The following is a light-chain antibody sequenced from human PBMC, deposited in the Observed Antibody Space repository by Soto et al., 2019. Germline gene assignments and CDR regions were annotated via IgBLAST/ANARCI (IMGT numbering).Light chain of an antibody. Sequence: EIVLTQSPGTLSLSLGERATLSCRASQSLSSSYLAWYQQKPGQAPRLLIYGASSRATGIPDRFSGSGSGTDFTLTISRLEPEDFAVYHCQQYDTSPLTFGGGTKVEIK. CDR1: QSLSSSY. CDR2: GAS. V-gene: IGKV3-20*01. J-gene: IGKJ4*01. CDR3: QQYDTSPLT.